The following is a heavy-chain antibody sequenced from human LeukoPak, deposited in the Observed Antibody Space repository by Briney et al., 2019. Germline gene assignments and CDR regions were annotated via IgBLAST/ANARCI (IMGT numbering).Heavy chain of an antibody. Sequence: SSETLSLTCTVSGGSISSYYWSWIRQPPGKGLEWIGYIYYSGSTNYNPSPKSRVTISVDTSKNQFSLKLSSVTAADTAVYSCARGPFGYLPGLWGQRTLVTVSS. V-gene: IGHV4-59*01. J-gene: IGHJ4*02. CDR3: ARGPFGYLPGL. CDR2: IYYSGST. CDR1: GGSISSYY. D-gene: IGHD5-18*01.